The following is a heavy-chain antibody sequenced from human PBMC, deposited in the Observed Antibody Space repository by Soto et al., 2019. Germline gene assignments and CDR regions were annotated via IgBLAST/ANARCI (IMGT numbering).Heavy chain of an antibody. J-gene: IGHJ3*01. Sequence: EVQLVESGGGLVQPGGSLRLSCAVSGFTVSSNYLGWVRQAPGKGLELVSVIYSGGSTLSADSVKGRFTLSRDDYKNMVWLQMNSLEAEDTAVYYCAARGVVLPAGTDALDVWGQGTMVTVSS. CDR2: IYSGGST. CDR3: AARGVVLPAGTDALDV. CDR1: GFTVSSNY. D-gene: IGHD2-2*01. V-gene: IGHV3-66*01.